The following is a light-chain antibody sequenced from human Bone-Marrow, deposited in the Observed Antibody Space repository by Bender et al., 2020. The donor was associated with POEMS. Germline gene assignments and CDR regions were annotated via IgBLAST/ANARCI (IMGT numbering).Light chain of an antibody. V-gene: IGLV2-8*01. CDR2: EVN. Sequence: QSPLTQPPSASGSPGQSVTVSCTGTSYDVGAYDYVSWYQQHPDKAPDLIIYEVNERPSGVPDRFSGSKSGNTASLTVSGLQAEDEADYYCSSYGGSNNFGVLFGGGTRLTVL. J-gene: IGLJ2*01. CDR3: SSYGGSNNFGVL. CDR1: SYDVGAYDY.